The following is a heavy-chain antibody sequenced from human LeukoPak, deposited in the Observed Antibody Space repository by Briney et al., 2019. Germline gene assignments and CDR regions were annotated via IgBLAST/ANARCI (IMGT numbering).Heavy chain of an antibody. CDR3: ARDLHDYGDFFDY. V-gene: IGHV1-8*01. Sequence: ASVKVSCKASGYTFTSYDINWVRQATGQGLEWMGWMNPNSGNTGYAQKFQGRVTMTRNTSISTAYMELSSLRSEDTAVYYCARDLHDYGDFFDYWGQGTLVTVSS. CDR2: MNPNSGNT. CDR1: GYTFTSYD. J-gene: IGHJ4*02. D-gene: IGHD4-17*01.